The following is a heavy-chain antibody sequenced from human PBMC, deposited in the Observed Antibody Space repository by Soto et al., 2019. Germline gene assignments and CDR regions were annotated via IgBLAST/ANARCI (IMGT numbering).Heavy chain of an antibody. CDR3: ALLPLGPPGFDY. CDR2: IIPIFGTA. V-gene: IGHV1-69*06. CDR1: GGTFSSYA. D-gene: IGHD7-27*01. J-gene: IGHJ4*02. Sequence: SVKVSCKASGGTFSSYAISWVRQAPGQGLEWMGGIIPIFGTANYAQKFQGRVTITADKSTSTAYMELSSLRSEDTAVYYCALLPLGPPGFDYWGQGTLVTVS.